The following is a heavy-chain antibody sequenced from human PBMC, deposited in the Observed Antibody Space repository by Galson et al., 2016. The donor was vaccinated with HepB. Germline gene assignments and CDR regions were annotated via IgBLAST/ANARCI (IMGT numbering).Heavy chain of an antibody. CDR3: TRKGVGGFDL. Sequence: SLRLSCAASGFSFSSYWMSWVRQAPGKGLEWVANIKQDGSDKDCVDSVKGRFTISRDNAKNSLYVQMNSLRAEDTAMYYCTRKGVGGFDLWGRGTLVTVSS. CDR2: IKQDGSDK. J-gene: IGHJ2*01. D-gene: IGHD1-26*01. CDR1: GFSFSSYW. V-gene: IGHV3-7*01.